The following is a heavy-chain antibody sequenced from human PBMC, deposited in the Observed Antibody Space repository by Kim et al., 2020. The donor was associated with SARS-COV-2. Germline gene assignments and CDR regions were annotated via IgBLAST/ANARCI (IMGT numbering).Heavy chain of an antibody. CDR3: ARNNYYGSGSYPNWFDP. Sequence: ASVKVSCKASGYTFTSYYMHWVRQAPGQGLEWMGIINPSGGSTSYAQKSQGRVNMTRDTSTSTVYMELSSLRSEDTAVYYCARNNYYGSGSYPNWFDPWGQGTLVTVSS. CDR1: GYTFTSYY. J-gene: IGHJ5*02. CDR2: INPSGGST. V-gene: IGHV1-46*01. D-gene: IGHD3-10*01.